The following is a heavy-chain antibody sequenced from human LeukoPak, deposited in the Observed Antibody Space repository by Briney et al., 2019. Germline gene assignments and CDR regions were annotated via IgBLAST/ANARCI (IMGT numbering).Heavy chain of an antibody. CDR2: MNPNSGNT. D-gene: IGHD2-2*01. V-gene: IGHV1-8*03. J-gene: IGHJ4*02. CDR3: VRGAGYCSTTSCSLGY. CDR1: GYTFTSYD. Sequence: ASVKVSCKASGYTFTSYDINWVRQATGQGLEWMGWMNPNSGNTGYTQKFQGRVTITRNTSISTAYMELSSLRSEDTPVYYCVRGAGYCSTTSCSLGYWGQGTLVTVSP.